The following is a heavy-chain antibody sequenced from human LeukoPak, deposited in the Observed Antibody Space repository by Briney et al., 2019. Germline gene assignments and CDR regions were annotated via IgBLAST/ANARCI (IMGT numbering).Heavy chain of an antibody. J-gene: IGHJ5*02. Sequence: ASVKVSCKASGYTFTGYYMHWVRQAPGQGLEWMGWINPNSGGTNYAQKLQGRVTMTRDTSISTAYMELSRLRSDDTAVYYCASDSSGYSFLSNWFDPWGQGTLVTVSS. CDR1: GYTFTGYY. V-gene: IGHV1-2*02. CDR3: ASDSSGYSFLSNWFDP. D-gene: IGHD3-22*01. CDR2: INPNSGGT.